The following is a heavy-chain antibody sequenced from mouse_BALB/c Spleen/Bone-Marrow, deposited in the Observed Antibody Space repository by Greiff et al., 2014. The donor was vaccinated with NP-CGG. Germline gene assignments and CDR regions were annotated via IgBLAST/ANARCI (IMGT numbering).Heavy chain of an antibody. V-gene: IGHV1S137*01. CDR3: ARDLDY. CDR1: GYTFTDYA. Sequence: VQLQKSGAELVRPGVSVKISCKGSGYTFTDYAMHWVKQSHAKSLEWIGVISTYYGDATYNQKFEGKATMTVDKSSSTAYMELARLTSEDSAIYYCARDLDYWGQGTTLTVSS. J-gene: IGHJ2*01. CDR2: ISTYYGDA.